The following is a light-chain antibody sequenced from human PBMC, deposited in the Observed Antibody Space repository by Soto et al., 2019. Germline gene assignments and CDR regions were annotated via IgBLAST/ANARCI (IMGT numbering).Light chain of an antibody. CDR1: QSISSY. CDR2: AAS. V-gene: IGKV1-39*01. J-gene: IGKJ1*01. Sequence: DIQMTQSPSSLSAYVEDRVTITCRASQSISSYLNWYQQKPGKAPKLLIYAASSLQSGVPSRFSGSGSGTDFTLTISSLQPEDFATYYCQQSYSTPRTFGQ. CDR3: QQSYSTPRT.